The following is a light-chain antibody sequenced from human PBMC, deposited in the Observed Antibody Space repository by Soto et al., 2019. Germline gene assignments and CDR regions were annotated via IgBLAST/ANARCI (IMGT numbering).Light chain of an antibody. CDR1: HDIARW. Sequence: DIQMTQSPSSVSAFVGDRVAIPCRASHDIARWLAWYQQQPGKAPRLLIYAASSLQSGVPTRFSGSGSGTDFTLTITNLQPEDSAVYYCQQVKGFPLTFGGGTKVEIK. J-gene: IGKJ4*01. CDR3: QQVKGFPLT. V-gene: IGKV1-12*01. CDR2: AAS.